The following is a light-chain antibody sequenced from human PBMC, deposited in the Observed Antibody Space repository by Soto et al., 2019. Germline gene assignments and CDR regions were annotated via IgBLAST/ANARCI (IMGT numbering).Light chain of an antibody. CDR2: DAS. CDR1: QSVNIY. CDR3: QQRSNWRVT. V-gene: IGKV3-11*01. Sequence: EIVLTRSPATLSLSPGERATLSCRASQSVNIYLAWYQQKPGQAPRLLIYDASNRATGIPARFSGSGSGTDFTLTISSLEPEDIAVYYCQQRSNWRVTFGGGTKVDIK. J-gene: IGKJ4*01.